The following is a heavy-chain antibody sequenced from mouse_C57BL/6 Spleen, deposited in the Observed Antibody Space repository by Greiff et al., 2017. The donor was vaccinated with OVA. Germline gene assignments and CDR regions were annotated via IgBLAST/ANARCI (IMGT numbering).Heavy chain of an antibody. J-gene: IGHJ3*01. Sequence: VQLQQPGAELVKPGASVKLSCKASGYTFTSYWMQWVKQRPGQGLEWIGEIDPSDSYTNYNQKFKGKATLTVDTSSSTAYMQLSSLTSEDSAVYYCARRYYASAWFAYWGQGTLVTVSA. V-gene: IGHV1-50*01. CDR1: GYTFTSYW. CDR3: ARRYYASAWFAY. CDR2: IDPSDSYT. D-gene: IGHD1-1*01.